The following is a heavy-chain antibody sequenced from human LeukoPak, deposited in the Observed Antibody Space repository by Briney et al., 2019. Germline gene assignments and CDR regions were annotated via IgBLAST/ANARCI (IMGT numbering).Heavy chain of an antibody. Sequence: GGSLRLSCAASGFTFSNYAMHWVRQAPGKGLEWVAVISYDGSNKYYADSVKGRFTISRDNSKNTLYRQMKSLRTEDTAVYYCARGRDYSNPDYWGQGTLVTVSS. D-gene: IGHD4-11*01. CDR3: ARGRDYSNPDY. CDR2: ISYDGSNK. V-gene: IGHV3-30-3*01. CDR1: GFTFSNYA. J-gene: IGHJ4*02.